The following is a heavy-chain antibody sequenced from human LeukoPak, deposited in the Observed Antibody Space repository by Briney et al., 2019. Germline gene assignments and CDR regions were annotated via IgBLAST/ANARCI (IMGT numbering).Heavy chain of an antibody. CDR2: IYSGGNT. D-gene: IGHD1-26*01. V-gene: IGHV3-53*01. CDR3: ARNHILGYWHFDL. Sequence: PGGSLRLSCAASGSTVSSNFMSWVRQAPEKGLEWVSVIYSGGNTYYADSVSGRFTISRDNSKNTVYLQMNSLRADDTAVYYCARNHILGYWHFDLWGRGTLVTVSS. J-gene: IGHJ2*01. CDR1: GSTVSSNF.